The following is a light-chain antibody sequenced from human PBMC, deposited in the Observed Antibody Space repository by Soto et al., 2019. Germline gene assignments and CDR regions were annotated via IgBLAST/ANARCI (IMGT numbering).Light chain of an antibody. J-gene: IGKJ1*01. V-gene: IGKV1-5*03. Sequence: DIQMTQSPSTLSGSVGDRVTITCRASQTISSWLAWYQQKPGEAPKLLIHKASTLKSGVPSRFSGSGSGTEFTLTISSLQPDDFATYYCQHYNSYSEAFGQGTKVDI. CDR3: QHYNSYSEA. CDR1: QTISSW. CDR2: KAS.